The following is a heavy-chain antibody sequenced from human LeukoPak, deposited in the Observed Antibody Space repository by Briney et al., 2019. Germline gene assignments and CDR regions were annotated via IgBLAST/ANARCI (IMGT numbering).Heavy chain of an antibody. CDR1: GFTVSSNY. Sequence: GGSLRLSCAASGFTVSSNYMSWVRQAPGKGLEWVSVIYSGGSTYYADSVKGRFTISRDNSKNTLYLQMNSLRAEDTAVYYCARAGMEMATLYYFDYWGQGTLVTVSS. D-gene: IGHD5-24*01. CDR2: IYSGGST. CDR3: ARAGMEMATLYYFDY. V-gene: IGHV3-53*01. J-gene: IGHJ4*02.